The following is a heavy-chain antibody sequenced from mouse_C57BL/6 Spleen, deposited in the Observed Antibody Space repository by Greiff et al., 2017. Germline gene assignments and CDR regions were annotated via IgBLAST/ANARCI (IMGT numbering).Heavy chain of an antibody. D-gene: IGHD1-1*01. CDR2: IYPGSGST. CDR1: GYTFTSYW. V-gene: IGHV1-55*01. CDR3: ARRYGSSYDWYFDV. Sequence: QVQLQQSGAELVKPGASVKMSCKASGYTFTSYWITWVKPRPGQGLEWIGDIYPGSGSTNYNEKFKSKATLTVDTSSSTAYMQLSSLTSEDSAVYYCARRYGSSYDWYFDVWGTGTTVTVSS. J-gene: IGHJ1*03.